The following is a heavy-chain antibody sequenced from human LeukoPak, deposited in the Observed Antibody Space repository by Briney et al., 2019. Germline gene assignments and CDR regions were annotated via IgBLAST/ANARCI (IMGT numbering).Heavy chain of an antibody. CDR3: ARHPTYYYYMDV. V-gene: IGHV4-4*09. J-gene: IGHJ6*03. Sequence: SETLSLTCTVSGGSISSYYWSWIRQPPGKGLEWIGYIYTSGSTNYNPSLKRRVTISVDTSKNQFSLKLSSVTAADTAVYYCARHPTYYYYMDVWGKGTPVTVSS. CDR1: GGSISSYY. CDR2: IYTSGST.